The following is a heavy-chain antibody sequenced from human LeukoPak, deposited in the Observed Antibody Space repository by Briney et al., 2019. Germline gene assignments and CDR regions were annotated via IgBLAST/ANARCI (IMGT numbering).Heavy chain of an antibody. V-gene: IGHV3-66*02. J-gene: IGHJ4*02. CDR3: ARPRRQYGLGLGY. D-gene: IGHD4-11*01. CDR2: IYSGGST. CDR1: GFTVSSNY. Sequence: QTGGSLRLSCAASGFTVSSNYMSWVRQAPGKGLEWVSVIYSGGSTYYADSVKGRFTISRDNTKNTLYLQMNSLRAEDTAVYYCARPRRQYGLGLGYWGQGTLVTVSS.